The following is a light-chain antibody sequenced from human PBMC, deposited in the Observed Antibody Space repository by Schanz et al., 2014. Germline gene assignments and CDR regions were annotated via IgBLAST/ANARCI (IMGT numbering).Light chain of an antibody. CDR1: SSDVGGYNY. J-gene: IGLJ3*02. CDR3: ASWDDSLYARV. CDR2: GVS. Sequence: QSALTQPPSASGSPGQSVTISCTGTSSDVGGYNYVSWYQQHPGRAPKLMIYGVSKRPSGVPDRFSGSKSGNTASLTVSGLQAEDEADYYCASWDDSLYARVFGGGTKLTVL. V-gene: IGLV2-8*01.